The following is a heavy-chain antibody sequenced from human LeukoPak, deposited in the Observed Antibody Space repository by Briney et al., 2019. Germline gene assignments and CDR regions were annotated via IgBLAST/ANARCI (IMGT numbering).Heavy chain of an antibody. CDR2: ISRHGGTT. CDR1: GFNFDGYT. CDR3: AKDIPNYGGLDH. V-gene: IGHV3-43*01. D-gene: IGHD4/OR15-4a*01. Sequence: GGSLRLSCAASGFNFDGYTMHWVRQAPGKGREWVSHISRHGGTTYYADSVKGRFTISRDNSKNSLYLQMNSLRAEDTALYYCAKDIPNYGGLDHWGQGTLVTVSS. J-gene: IGHJ5*02.